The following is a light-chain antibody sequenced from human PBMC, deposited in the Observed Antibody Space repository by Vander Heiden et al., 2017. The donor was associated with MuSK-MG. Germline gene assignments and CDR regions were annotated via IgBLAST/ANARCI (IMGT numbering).Light chain of an antibody. CDR2: TAT. CDR3: QQSYSFPRT. J-gene: IGKJ1*01. Sequence: DIQLTQSPSSLSASVADRVTITCRASQSINTYLNWYQQKPGKAPKLLIYTATSMQGGVPSRFSGSGSGTDFTLTISNLQPEDFATYYCQQSYSFPRTFGEGTKVEFK. CDR1: QSINTY. V-gene: IGKV1-39*01.